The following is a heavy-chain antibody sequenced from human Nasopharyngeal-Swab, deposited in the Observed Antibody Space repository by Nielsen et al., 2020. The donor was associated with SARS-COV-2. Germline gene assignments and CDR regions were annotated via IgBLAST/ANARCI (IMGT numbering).Heavy chain of an antibody. V-gene: IGHV3-69-1*01. D-gene: IGHD3-9*01. J-gene: IGHJ3*02. Sequence: VRQAPGKGLEWVSYISSSSTIYYADSVKGRFTISRDNAKNSLYLQMNSLRAEDTALYHCARGYDILTGSGGDDAFDIWGQGTMVTVSS. CDR3: ARGYDILTGSGGDDAFDI. CDR2: ISSSSTI.